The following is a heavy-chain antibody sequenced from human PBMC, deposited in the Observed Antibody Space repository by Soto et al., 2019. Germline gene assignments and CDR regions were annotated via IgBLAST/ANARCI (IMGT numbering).Heavy chain of an antibody. Sequence: PSETLSLTCTVSGGSISSGDYYWSWIRQPPGKGLEWIGYIYYSGSTYYNPSLKSRVTISVDTSKNQFSLKLSSVPAADPAVYYCARGPGQQWLPDYWGQGTLVTVSS. CDR1: GGSISSGDYY. D-gene: IGHD6-19*01. CDR2: IYYSGST. V-gene: IGHV4-30-4*01. CDR3: ARGPGQQWLPDY. J-gene: IGHJ4*02.